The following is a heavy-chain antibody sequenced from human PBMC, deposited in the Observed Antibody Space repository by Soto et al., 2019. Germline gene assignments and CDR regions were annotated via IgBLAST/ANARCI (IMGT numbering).Heavy chain of an antibody. J-gene: IGHJ4*02. D-gene: IGHD1-26*01. Sequence: SETLSLTCTVSGGSINSGDYYWSWIRQPPGKGLERIAYIHYSGSTYYNPSLKSRVTISVDTSKNQFSLKLSSVTAVDTAVYYCARSRYSGSYFFDYWRQGILVTVSS. CDR1: GGSINSGDYY. V-gene: IGHV4-30-4*01. CDR2: IHYSGST. CDR3: ARSRYSGSYFFDY.